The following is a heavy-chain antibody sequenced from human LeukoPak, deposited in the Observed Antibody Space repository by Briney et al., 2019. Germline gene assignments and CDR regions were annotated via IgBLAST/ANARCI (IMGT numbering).Heavy chain of an antibody. CDR2: TYYRSKWYN. CDR1: GDSVSSNSAA. D-gene: IGHD2/OR15-2a*01. J-gene: IGHJ3*02. V-gene: IGHV6-1*01. Sequence: SQTLSLTCAISGDSVSSNSAAWNWIRQSPSRGLEWLGRTYYRSKWYNDYAVSVKSRITINPDTSKNQFSLQLNSVTPEDTAVYYCASDQNTHKVLRKNAFDIWGQGTMVTVSS. CDR3: ASDQNTHKVLRKNAFDI.